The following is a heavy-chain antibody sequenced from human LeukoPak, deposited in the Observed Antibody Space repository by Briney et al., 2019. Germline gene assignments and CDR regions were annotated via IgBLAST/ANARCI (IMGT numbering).Heavy chain of an antibody. CDR2: IVVGSGNT. CDR1: GFTFTSSA. J-gene: IGHJ3*02. V-gene: IGHV1-58*01. D-gene: IGHD3-9*01. Sequence: SVKVSCKASGFTFTSSAVQWVRQARGQRLEWIGWIVVGSGNTNYAQKFQERVTITRDMSTSTAYMELSSLRSEDTAVYYCAAERYYDILTGPREPLEGADAFDIWGQGTMVTVSS. CDR3: AAERYYDILTGPREPLEGADAFDI.